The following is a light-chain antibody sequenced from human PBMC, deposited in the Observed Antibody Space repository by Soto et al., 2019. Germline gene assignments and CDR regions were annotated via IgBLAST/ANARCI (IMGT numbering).Light chain of an antibody. CDR3: TSYTTGATYV. CDR2: DVS. Sequence: QSALTQPASVSGSPGQTITISCSGTSSDVGGYNYVSWYQQHPGKAPKLMIFDVSNRPSGVSNRFSGSKSGNTASLTISGLQAEDEADYYCTSYTTGATYVFGDGTKVTVL. J-gene: IGLJ1*01. CDR1: SSDVGGYNY. V-gene: IGLV2-14*03.